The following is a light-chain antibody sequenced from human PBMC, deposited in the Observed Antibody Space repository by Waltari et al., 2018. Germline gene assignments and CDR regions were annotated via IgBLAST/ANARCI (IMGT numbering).Light chain of an antibody. CDR2: RAS. J-gene: IGKJ2*01. CDR1: QSVSSN. V-gene: IGKV3-15*01. CDR3: QQYNNWHPGDT. Sequence: EIVMTQSPATLSVSPGERATLSCRASQSVSSNLAWYQQKPGQAPRLLIYRASTRATGIPARFSGSGSGTECTLTISSLQSEDFAVYYCQQYNNWHPGDTFGQGTKLEIK.